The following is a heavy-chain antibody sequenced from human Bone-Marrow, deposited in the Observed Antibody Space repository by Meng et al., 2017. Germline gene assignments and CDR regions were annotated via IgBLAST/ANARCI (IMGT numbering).Heavy chain of an antibody. Sequence: EWQLGGFGGGLVKPGGSLRPSCLASGLSFTDAWMSWVRQAPGKGLEWVGRIKRNSDGGTIDYAAPVKGRFTISRDDSKNTLYLQMDSLITEDTAVYFCATGAAAADHWGQGTLVTVSS. CDR2: IKRNSDGGTI. CDR3: ATGAAAADH. CDR1: GLSFTDAW. D-gene: IGHD6-13*01. J-gene: IGHJ4*02. V-gene: IGHV3-15*01.